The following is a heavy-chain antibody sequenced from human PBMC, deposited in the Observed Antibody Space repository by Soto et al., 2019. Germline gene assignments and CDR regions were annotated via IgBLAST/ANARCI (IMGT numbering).Heavy chain of an antibody. CDR3: ARHVPAAGYYYGMDV. CDR1: GGTFTSYV. J-gene: IGHJ6*02. D-gene: IGHD2-2*01. Sequence: QVQLVQSGAEVKKPGSSVKVSCKAPGGTFTSYVISWVRQAPGQGLEWMGGIIPIFGKANYAQKFQGRVTITADESTSTAYMELSSLRSEDTAVYYCARHVPAAGYYYGMDVWGQGTTVTVSS. CDR2: IIPIFGKA. V-gene: IGHV1-69*12.